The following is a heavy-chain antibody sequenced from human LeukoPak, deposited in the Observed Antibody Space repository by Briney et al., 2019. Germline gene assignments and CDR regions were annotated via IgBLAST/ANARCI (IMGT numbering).Heavy chain of an antibody. J-gene: IGHJ3*02. CDR3: ARDLGPPTYYYDSSGYDYDAFDI. V-gene: IGHV1-69*05. Sequence: SVKASCKASGGTFSSYAISWVRQAPGQGLEWMGGITPIFGTANYAQKFQGRVTITTDESTSTAYMELSSLRSEDTAVYYCARDLGPPTYYYDSSGYDYDAFDIWGQGTKVTVSS. CDR2: ITPIFGTA. CDR1: GGTFSSYA. D-gene: IGHD3-22*01.